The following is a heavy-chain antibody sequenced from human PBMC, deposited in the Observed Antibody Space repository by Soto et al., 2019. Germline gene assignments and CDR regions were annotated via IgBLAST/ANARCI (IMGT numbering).Heavy chain of an antibody. J-gene: IGHJ4*02. V-gene: IGHV3-23*01. CDR2: ISGGGETT. CDR3: AFSSGSGSYYFDY. Sequence: EVQLLESGGGLVQPGGSLRLSCAASGFTFSSYAMWWVRQAPGKGLECVSAISGGGETTYYADSVKGRFTISRDNSKNSLYRQMNSLRAEDKAGYYCAFSSGSGSYYFDYWGQGTLVTVSS. D-gene: IGHD3-10*01. CDR1: GFTFSSYA.